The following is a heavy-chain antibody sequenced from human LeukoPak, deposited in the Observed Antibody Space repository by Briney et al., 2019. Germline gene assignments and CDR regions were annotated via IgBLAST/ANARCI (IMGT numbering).Heavy chain of an antibody. D-gene: IGHD3-10*01. V-gene: IGHV3-23*01. CDR1: GFTFSSYG. Sequence: GGSLRLSCAASGFTFSSYGMHWVRQAPGKGLEWVSAISGSGGSTYYADSVKGRFTISRDNSKNTLYLQMNSLRAEDTAVYYCLTMVRGVITPDYWGQGTLVTVSS. CDR2: ISGSGGST. J-gene: IGHJ4*02. CDR3: LTMVRGVITPDY.